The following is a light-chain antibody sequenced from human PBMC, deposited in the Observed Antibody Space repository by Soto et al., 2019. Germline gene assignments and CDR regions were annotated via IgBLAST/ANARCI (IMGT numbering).Light chain of an antibody. Sequence: DIQLTQSPSFLSASLGDRVTITCRASQGISSYLAWYQQKLGKAPKLLIYAASTLQSGVPSRFSGSGSGTEFTFTISSLQPEDFATYYCQQLKSYPITFGQGTRLEI. J-gene: IGKJ5*01. CDR3: QQLKSYPIT. V-gene: IGKV1-9*01. CDR1: QGISSY. CDR2: AAS.